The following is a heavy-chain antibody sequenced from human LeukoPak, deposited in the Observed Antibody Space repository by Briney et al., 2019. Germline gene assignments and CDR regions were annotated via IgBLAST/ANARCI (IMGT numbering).Heavy chain of an antibody. CDR1: GGSISSYY. CDR3: ARDRHGSGSAHTFDP. CDR2: IYSSGST. J-gene: IGHJ5*02. Sequence: SETLSLTCTVSGGSISSYYWGWIRQPPGKGPEWIGYIYSSGSTSYNPSLRSRVTISVDTSKNQFSLKLSSVTAADTAVYYCARDRHGSGSAHTFDPWGQGTLVTVSS. D-gene: IGHD3-10*01. V-gene: IGHV4-59*01.